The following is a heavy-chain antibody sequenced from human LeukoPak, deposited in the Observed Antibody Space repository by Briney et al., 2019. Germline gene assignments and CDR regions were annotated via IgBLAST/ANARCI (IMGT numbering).Heavy chain of an antibody. CDR3: ARQTSVYCSSTSCYISAFDI. V-gene: IGHV5-51*01. D-gene: IGHD2-2*02. CDR2: IYPGDSDT. J-gene: IGHJ3*02. CDR1: GYSSTSYW. Sequence: NSGESLKISCKGSGYSSTSYWIGWVRQMPGKGLEWMGIIYPGDSDTRYSPSFQGQVTISADKSISTAYLQWSSLKASDTAMYYCARQTSVYCSSTSCYISAFDIWGQGTMVTVSS.